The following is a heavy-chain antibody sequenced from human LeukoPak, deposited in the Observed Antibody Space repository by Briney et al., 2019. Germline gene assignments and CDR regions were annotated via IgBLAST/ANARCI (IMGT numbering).Heavy chain of an antibody. J-gene: IGHJ4*02. V-gene: IGHV1-2*02. CDR2: INPNSGGT. CDR1: GYTFTSYG. CDR3: ASSSSSLPFDY. Sequence: ASVKVSCKASGYTFTSYGISWVRQAPGQGLEWMGWINPNSGGTNYAQKFQGRVTMTRDTSISTAYMELSRLRSDDTAVYYCASSSSSLPFDYWGQGTLVTVSS. D-gene: IGHD6-6*01.